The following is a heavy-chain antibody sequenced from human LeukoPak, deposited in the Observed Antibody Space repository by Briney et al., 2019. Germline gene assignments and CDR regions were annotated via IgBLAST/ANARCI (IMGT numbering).Heavy chain of an antibody. V-gene: IGHV3-53*01. D-gene: IGHD4-17*01. CDR1: GFTVSSNY. Sequence: GGSLRLSCAASGFTVSSNYMSWVRQAPGKGLGWVSVIYSGGSTYYADSVKGRFTISRDNSKNTLYLQMNSLRAEDTAVYYCARDRGDYGYYFDYWGQGTLVTVSS. CDR2: IYSGGST. J-gene: IGHJ4*02. CDR3: ARDRGDYGYYFDY.